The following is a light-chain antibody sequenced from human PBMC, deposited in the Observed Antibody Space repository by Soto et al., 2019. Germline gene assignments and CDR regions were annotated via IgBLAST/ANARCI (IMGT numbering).Light chain of an antibody. J-gene: IGKJ4*01. CDR2: DAS. V-gene: IGKV3-11*01. CDR3: QQRSNWPLT. CDR1: QSVSSY. Sequence: EIVLTQSPATLSLSPGERATLSCRASQSVSSYLAWYQQKPGQAPRLLIYDASNRATGIPARFSGSGSGTDSPLTISSLEPEDFAVYYCQQRSNWPLTFGGGTNVEIK.